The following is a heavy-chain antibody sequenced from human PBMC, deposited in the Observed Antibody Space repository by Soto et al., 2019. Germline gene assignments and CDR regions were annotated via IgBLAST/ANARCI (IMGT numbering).Heavy chain of an antibody. J-gene: IGHJ4*01. CDR1: GFTFNNYG. Sequence: QVQLVESGGGVVQPGRSLRLSCAASGFTFNNYGMHWVRQAPGKGLEWVAGISYDGGYENYADSVKGRFTNSRDNSKYTLYRQTNALRAEDTAVYYCSKAPHYDYVCGNFNSDTHLDYWGHGTLVTVSS. CDR2: ISYDGGYE. D-gene: IGHD3-16*01. V-gene: IGHV3-30*18. CDR3: SKAPHYDYVCGNFNSDTHLDY.